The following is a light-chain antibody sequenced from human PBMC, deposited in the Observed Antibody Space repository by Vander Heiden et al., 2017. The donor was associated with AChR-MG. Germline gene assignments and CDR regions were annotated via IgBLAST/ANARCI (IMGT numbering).Light chain of an antibody. Sequence: QPVVPQEPSLPVSPGGPVPLTCPSSTGAVNSGFYPNWFQQKPGQAPRALIYGTSNRHSWTPARFSGSLLGGKAALTLSGVQPEDEAEYYCLLYYGGAQGAVFGGGTQLTVL. V-gene: IGLV7-43*01. CDR1: TGAVNSGFY. CDR2: GTS. J-gene: IGLJ7*01. CDR3: LLYYGGAQGAV.